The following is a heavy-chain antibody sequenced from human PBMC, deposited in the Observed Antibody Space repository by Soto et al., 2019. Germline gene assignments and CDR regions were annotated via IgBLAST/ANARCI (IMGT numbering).Heavy chain of an antibody. Sequence: PGWSLRLSCAASGFTFSDHWMIWIRQAPGKGLEWISYITNIDNTEKYADSVRGRFAVSRDNAKKSLYLQMNSLRADDTAVYYCVRRGAGQSLNFWGQGTLVTVSS. CDR2: ITNIDNTE. V-gene: IGHV3-11*01. J-gene: IGHJ4*02. CDR1: GFTFSDHW. CDR3: VRRGAGQSLNF.